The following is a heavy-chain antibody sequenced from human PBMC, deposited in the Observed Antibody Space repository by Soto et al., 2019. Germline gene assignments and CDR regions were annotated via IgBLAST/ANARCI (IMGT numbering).Heavy chain of an antibody. V-gene: IGHV3-48*03. CDR3: ARIGIAATYGMDV. CDR2: ISDSGSNV. J-gene: IGHJ6*02. D-gene: IGHD6-13*01. CDR1: GFTFSHYD. Sequence: GGSLRLSCVASGFTFSHYDMNWVRQAPGKGLEWVSYISDSGSNVKYVDSLKGRVTISRDNTKNSLFLQMTYLGAEDTAVYYCARIGIAATYGMDVWGQGTTVTVSS.